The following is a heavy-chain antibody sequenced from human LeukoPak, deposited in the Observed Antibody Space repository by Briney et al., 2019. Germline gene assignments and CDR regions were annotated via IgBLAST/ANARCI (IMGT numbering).Heavy chain of an antibody. CDR1: GGSISSYY. CDR3: ARDRLRTSAMDV. V-gene: IGHV4-4*07. J-gene: IGHJ6*03. Sequence: SETLSLTCTVSGGSISSYYWSWIRQPAGKGLEWIGRIYTSGSTNYNPSLKRRVTMSVDTSKNQFSLKLSSVTAADTAVYYCARDRLRTSAMDVWGKGTTVTVSS. CDR2: IYTSGST. D-gene: IGHD2-2*01.